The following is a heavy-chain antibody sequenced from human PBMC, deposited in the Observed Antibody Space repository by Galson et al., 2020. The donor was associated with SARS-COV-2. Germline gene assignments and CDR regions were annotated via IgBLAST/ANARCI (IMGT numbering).Heavy chain of an antibody. D-gene: IGHD3-22*01. CDR2: IYWNDNK. Sequence: ESGPTLVKPTQTLTLTCTFSGFSLHTSEVGVGWIRQPPGKALEWPTPIYWNDNKRYSPSLKSRLTITKDTSKNQVVLTMTNMDPVDTATYDCARLTYDYDNSGYYGGYYFDYWGQGTLVTVSS. CDR3: ARLTYDYDNSGYYGGYYFDY. CDR1: GFSLHTSEVG. J-gene: IGHJ4*02. V-gene: IGHV2-5*01.